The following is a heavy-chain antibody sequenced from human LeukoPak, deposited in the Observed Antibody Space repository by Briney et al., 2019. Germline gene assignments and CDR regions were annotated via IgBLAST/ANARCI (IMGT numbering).Heavy chain of an antibody. J-gene: IGHJ4*02. CDR2: INHNGNVN. CDR3: AKEMDIVLMVYATDY. CDR1: GFTFSSYW. D-gene: IGHD2-8*01. Sequence: GGSLRLSCAASGFTFSSYWMNWARQAPGKGLEWVASINHNGNVNYYVDSVKGRFTISRDNAKNTLYLQMNSLRAEDTAVYYCAKEMDIVLMVYATDYWGQGTLVTVSS. V-gene: IGHV3-7*03.